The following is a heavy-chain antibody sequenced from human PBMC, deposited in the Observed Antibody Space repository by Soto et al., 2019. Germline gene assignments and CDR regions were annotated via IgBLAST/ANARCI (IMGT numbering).Heavy chain of an antibody. Sequence: EVQLLESGGDLVQPGGSLRLSCAASGFTFSSYAMSWVRQAPGKGLEWVSTISASADKTYYTDSVKGRFTISRDNSKNTLYLQMNSLRAEDTAVYYCAKRYGDNESGYYGMDVWGQGTTVTVSS. CDR2: ISASADKT. J-gene: IGHJ6*02. V-gene: IGHV3-23*01. CDR3: AKRYGDNESGYYGMDV. D-gene: IGHD4-17*01. CDR1: GFTFSSYA.